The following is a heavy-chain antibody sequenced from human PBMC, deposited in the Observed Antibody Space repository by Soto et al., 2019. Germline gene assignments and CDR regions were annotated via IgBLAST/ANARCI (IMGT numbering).Heavy chain of an antibody. D-gene: IGHD3-22*01. V-gene: IGHV4-59*01. J-gene: IGHJ4*02. CDR1: GGSISSYY. CDR3: ARDARGTMIVD. Sequence: ASETLSLTCTVSGGSISSYYWSWIRQPPGKGLEWIGYIYYSGSTNYNPSLKSRATISVDTSKNQFSLKLSSVTAADTAVYYCARDARGTMIVDWGQGTLVTVSS. CDR2: IYYSGST.